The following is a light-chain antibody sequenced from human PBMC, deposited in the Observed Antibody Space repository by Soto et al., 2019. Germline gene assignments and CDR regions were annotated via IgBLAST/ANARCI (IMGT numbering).Light chain of an antibody. CDR1: QSISSW. Sequence: DIQMTQSPSTLYASVGDKVSITCRASQSISSWLAWYQQIPGKAPNLLIYLASSLESGVPSRFSGSGSGTEFTLTISSLQPGDFATYYCQQYHSYPWTFGQGTKVEIK. CDR3: QQYHSYPWT. J-gene: IGKJ1*01. V-gene: IGKV1-5*03. CDR2: LAS.